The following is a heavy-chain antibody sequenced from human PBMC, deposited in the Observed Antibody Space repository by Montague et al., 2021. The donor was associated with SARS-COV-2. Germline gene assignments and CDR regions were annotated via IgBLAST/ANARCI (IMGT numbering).Heavy chain of an antibody. V-gene: IGHV4-31*03. J-gene: IGHJ6*02. CDR1: GGSMISGGYY. Sequence: TLSLTCNVSGGSMISGGYYWSWIRQPPGKGLEWIGYVYSGGTTYYNPSLKSRVTISEDMSKNQFSLRLTSVTAADTAVYYCVRDGGPRFSGGAMDVWGQGTTVTVSS. CDR3: VRDGGPRFSGGAMDV. D-gene: IGHD3-3*01. CDR2: VYSGGTT.